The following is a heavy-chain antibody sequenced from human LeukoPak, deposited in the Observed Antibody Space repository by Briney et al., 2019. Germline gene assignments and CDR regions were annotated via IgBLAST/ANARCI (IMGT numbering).Heavy chain of an antibody. CDR3: ARGPRISIFGVITGAFDY. Sequence: PGGSLRLSCAASGFTFTDYYMSWIRQAPGKGLEWVSCIRSSGSTIYYADSVKGRFTISRDNAKNSLYLQMNSLRAEDTAVYYCARGPRISIFGVITGAFDYWGQGTLVTVSS. CDR1: GFTFTDYY. V-gene: IGHV3-11*04. D-gene: IGHD3-3*01. J-gene: IGHJ4*02. CDR2: IRSSGSTI.